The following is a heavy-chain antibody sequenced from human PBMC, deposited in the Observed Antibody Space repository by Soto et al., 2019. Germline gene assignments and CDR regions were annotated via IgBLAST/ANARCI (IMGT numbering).Heavy chain of an antibody. CDR3: ARGVGLYSGYDY. Sequence: QVQLVQSGAEVKKPGASVKVSCKASGYTFTSYAMHWVRQAPGQRLEWMGWINAGNGNTKYSQKFQGRVTITRDTTASTAYRELSSLRSEDTAVYYCARGVGLYSGYDYWGQGTLVTVSS. CDR2: INAGNGNT. V-gene: IGHV1-3*01. J-gene: IGHJ4*02. D-gene: IGHD5-12*01. CDR1: GYTFTSYA.